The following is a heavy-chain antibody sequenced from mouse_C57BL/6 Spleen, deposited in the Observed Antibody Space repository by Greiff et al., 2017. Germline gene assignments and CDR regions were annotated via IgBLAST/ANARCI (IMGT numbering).Heavy chain of an antibody. CDR1: GYTFTSYW. J-gene: IGHJ1*03. V-gene: IGHV1-69*01. CDR3: ARSDGVLYFDV. D-gene: IGHD2-14*01. Sequence: QVQLQQPGAELVLPGASVKLSCKASGYTFTSYWMHWVKQRPGQGLEWIGEIEPSDSYTNYNQKFKGKSTLTVDKSSSTAYMQLSSLTSEDSAVYYCARSDGVLYFDVWGTGTTVTVSS. CDR2: IEPSDSYT.